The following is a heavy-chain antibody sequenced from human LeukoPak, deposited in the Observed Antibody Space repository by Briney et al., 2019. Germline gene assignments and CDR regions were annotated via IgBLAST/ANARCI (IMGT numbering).Heavy chain of an antibody. J-gene: IGHJ4*02. CDR2: FDPEDGET. CDR3: TTPRETVGWWGGHYFDY. V-gene: IGHV1-24*01. D-gene: IGHD6-19*01. CDR1: GYTLTEIS. Sequence: GASVKVSCKVSGYTLTEISMHWVRQAPGKGLEWMGGFDPEDGETIYAQKFQGRVTMTEDTSTDTAYMEVSSLISEDTAVYYCTTPRETVGWWGGHYFDYWGQGALGTVS.